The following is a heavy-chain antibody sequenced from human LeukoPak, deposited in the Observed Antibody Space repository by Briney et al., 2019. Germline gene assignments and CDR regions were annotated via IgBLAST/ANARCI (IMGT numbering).Heavy chain of an antibody. V-gene: IGHV1-2*02. CDR2: INSNSGGT. CDR1: GYTFTDYY. Sequence: ASEKVSCKDSGYTFTDYYIHWVRLAPGQGLEGMGWINSNSGGTTYAQEFQGRVTMTGDTSFSTAYMELSRLRFDNTAVYYCARVGGEGAFDIWGQGAMVTVSS. CDR3: ARVGGEGAFDI. J-gene: IGHJ3*02.